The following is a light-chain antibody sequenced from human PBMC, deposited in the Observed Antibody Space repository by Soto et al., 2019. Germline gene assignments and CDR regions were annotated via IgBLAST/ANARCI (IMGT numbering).Light chain of an antibody. V-gene: IGLV1-40*01. CDR3: QSYDNGLSASV. CDR2: GTS. CDR1: SSNIGAGHV. J-gene: IGLJ2*01. Sequence: QSVLTQPPSASGAPGQRVTISCTGSSSNIGAGHVVHWYQQFPGRAPNLLIYGTSNRPSGVPDRFSGSKSGTSASLAITGLQGEDEGDYYCQSYDNGLSASVFGGGTKLTVL.